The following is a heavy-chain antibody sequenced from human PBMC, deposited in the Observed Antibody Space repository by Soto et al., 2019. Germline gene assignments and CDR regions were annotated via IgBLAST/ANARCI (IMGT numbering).Heavy chain of an antibody. V-gene: IGHV1-2*02. J-gene: IGHJ3*02. CDR1: GYTFTGYY. D-gene: IGHD5-12*01. Sequence: AASVKVSCKASGYTFTGYYMHWVRQAPGQGLEWMGWINPNSGGTNYAQKFQGRVTMTRDTSISTAYMELSRLRSDDTAVYYCASSLYSGYDFFAFDIWGQGTMVTVSS. CDR3: ASSLYSGYDFFAFDI. CDR2: INPNSGGT.